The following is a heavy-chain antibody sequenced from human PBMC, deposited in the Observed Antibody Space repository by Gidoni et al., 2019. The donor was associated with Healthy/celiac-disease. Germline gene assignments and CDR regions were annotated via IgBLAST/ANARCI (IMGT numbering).Heavy chain of an antibody. CDR3: ARSRDDDSPWDAFDI. CDR1: GFPVTSNY. Sequence: EVQLVETGGGLIQPGGSLGLPFSASGFPVTSNYMSWVRQAPGKGLEWVSVIDSGGSTYYADSVKGRFTISRDNSKNTLYLQMNSLRAEDTAVYYCARSRDDDSPWDAFDIWGQGTMVTVSS. V-gene: IGHV3-53*02. J-gene: IGHJ3*02. CDR2: IDSGGST. D-gene: IGHD3-22*01.